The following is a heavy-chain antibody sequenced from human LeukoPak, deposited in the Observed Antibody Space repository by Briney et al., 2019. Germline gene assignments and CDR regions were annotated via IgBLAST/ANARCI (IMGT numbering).Heavy chain of an antibody. V-gene: IGHV4-31*03. CDR3: GRGGGRSSTGMDV. D-gene: IGHD2-2*01. CDR2: IYYSGRT. Sequence: PSETLSLTCTVSGGSISSAAYYWTWIRQHPGKGLEWIGHIYYSGRTDYNPTPKSRVNISIDTSKNQFSLRVNSVTAADTAVYYCGRGGGRSSTGMDVWGQGTTVTVSS. J-gene: IGHJ6*02. CDR1: GGSISSAAYY.